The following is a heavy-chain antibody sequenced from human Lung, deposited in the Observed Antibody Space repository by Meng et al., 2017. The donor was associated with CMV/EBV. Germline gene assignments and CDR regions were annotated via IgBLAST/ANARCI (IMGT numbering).Heavy chain of an antibody. CDR3: ARFNAIFYDSSGHYYDH. J-gene: IGHJ4*02. CDR1: YTFTGYC. V-gene: IGHV1-2*02. Sequence: YTFTGYCMDRVRQAPGQGLKWMGWINTISSATNYAQKFQGRVTMTSDTSITTAYMELSRLRSDDTALYYCARFNAIFYDSSGHYYDHWGQGTLVTVSS. D-gene: IGHD3-22*01. CDR2: INTISSAT.